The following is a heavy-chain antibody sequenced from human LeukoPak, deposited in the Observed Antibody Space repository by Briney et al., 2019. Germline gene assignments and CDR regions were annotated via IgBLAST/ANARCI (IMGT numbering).Heavy chain of an antibody. V-gene: IGHV1-69*06. Sequence: SVKVSCKASGGTFSSYAISWVRQAPGQGLEWMGGIIPIFGTANYAQKFQGRVTISADKSTSTAYMELSRLTSEDTAVYYCAREQQGKYYDINNSIEYYFDYWGQGTPVTVSS. J-gene: IGHJ4*02. CDR3: AREQQGKYYDINNSIEYYFDY. D-gene: IGHD3-22*01. CDR2: IIPIFGTA. CDR1: GGTFSSYA.